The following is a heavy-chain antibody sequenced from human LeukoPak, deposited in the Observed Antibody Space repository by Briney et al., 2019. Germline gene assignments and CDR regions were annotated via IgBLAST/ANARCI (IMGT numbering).Heavy chain of an antibody. Sequence: SETLSLTCTVSGGSIIRYYCGWIRQPPGKGLEWIGYVYYSGSTNYNPSLKSRVTISVDTSKNQFSLKLSSVTAADTAVYYCARLEVYYDSSGYYNWFDPWGQGTLVTVSS. D-gene: IGHD3-22*01. CDR3: ARLEVYYDSSGYYNWFDP. V-gene: IGHV4-59*08. CDR1: GGSIIRYY. CDR2: VYYSGST. J-gene: IGHJ5*02.